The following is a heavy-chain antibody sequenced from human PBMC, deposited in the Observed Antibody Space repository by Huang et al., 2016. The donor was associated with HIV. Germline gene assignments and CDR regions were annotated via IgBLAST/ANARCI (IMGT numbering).Heavy chain of an antibody. J-gene: IGHJ6*03. CDR1: GDSISSHY. V-gene: IGHV4-59*11. CDR3: AREMDDVGSKGYYYYMDV. CDR2: IYYSGST. Sequence: QVQLQESGTGLVTPSETLSLICTVSGDSISSHYWSWIRQLPGKGPEWIGSIYYSGSTDYNPSLKSRVPISLGTSKNQFSLRVISVTAADTAMYYCAREMDDVGSKGYYYYMDVWGKGTTVTVSS. D-gene: IGHD1-26*01.